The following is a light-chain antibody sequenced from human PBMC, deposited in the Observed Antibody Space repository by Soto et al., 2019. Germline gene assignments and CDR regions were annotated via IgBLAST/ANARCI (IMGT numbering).Light chain of an antibody. Sequence: EIVLTQSPGTLSVSPGERATLSCRASQSVSSSYLAWYQQKPGQAPRLLIYGASSRATVIPDRFSGSGSGTDFNLTISRLEPEDFAGYYCQQYGSLHPRSDTFGQGTKLEIK. J-gene: IGKJ2*01. V-gene: IGKV3-20*01. CDR3: QQYGSLHPRSDT. CDR1: QSVSSSY. CDR2: GAS.